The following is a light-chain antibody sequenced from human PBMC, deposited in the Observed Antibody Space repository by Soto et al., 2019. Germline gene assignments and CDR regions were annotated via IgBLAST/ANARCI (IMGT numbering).Light chain of an antibody. V-gene: IGLV6-57*02. J-gene: IGLJ2*01. Sequence: NFMLTQPHSVSESPGKTVTISCTGSSGSIASNYVQWYQQRPGSAPSIVIYEDDQRPSEVPDRFSGSIDRSSNSASLTISGLKTEDEADYYCQSYDSTNLVVFGGGTKVTVL. CDR3: QSYDSTNLVV. CDR1: SGSIASNY. CDR2: EDD.